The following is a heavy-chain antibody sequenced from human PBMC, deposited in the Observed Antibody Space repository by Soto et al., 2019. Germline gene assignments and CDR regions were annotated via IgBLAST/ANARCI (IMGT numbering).Heavy chain of an antibody. D-gene: IGHD4-17*01. CDR2: ISGYNGNT. CDR3: ARGKDYFSHSYSWCFDY. CDR1: NYTFTSYG. V-gene: IGHV1-18*04. J-gene: IGHJ4*02. Sequence: QVQLVQSGAEVKKPGASVKVSCKTSNYTFTSYGITWVRQAPGQGLEWMGWISGYNGNTKYAEKLQGRVTMTKDVATSTAYMELRNLRSDDTAVYYCARGKDYFSHSYSWCFDYWGQGTLVTVSS.